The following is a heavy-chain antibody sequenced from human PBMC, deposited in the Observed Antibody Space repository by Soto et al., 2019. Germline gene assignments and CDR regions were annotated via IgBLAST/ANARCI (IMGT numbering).Heavy chain of an antibody. V-gene: IGHV3-74*01. Sequence: GGSLRLSCAASGFIFSSHWMHWVRQAPGKGLVGVSHIGTDGSNIWEADSVQGRFTISRDNARNRLYLQMNSLRDEDTAIYYCVRDNKWSFDFWGQGILVTVCS. D-gene: IGHD2-15*01. CDR3: VRDNKWSFDF. J-gene: IGHJ4*02. CDR1: GFIFSSHW. CDR2: IGTDGSNI.